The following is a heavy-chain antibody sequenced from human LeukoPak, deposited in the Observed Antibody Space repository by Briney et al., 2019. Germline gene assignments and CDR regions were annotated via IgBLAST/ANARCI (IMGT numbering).Heavy chain of an antibody. CDR2: INHSGST. CDR3: ARHMFTMVRGVGSMDV. D-gene: IGHD3-10*01. V-gene: IGHV4-34*01. CDR1: GGSFSGYY. J-gene: IGHJ6*02. Sequence: SETLSLTCAVYGGSFSGYYWSWIRQPPGKGLEWIGEINHSGSTNYNPSLKSRVTISVDTSKNQFSLKLSSVTAADTAVYYCARHMFTMVRGVGSMDVWGQGTTVTVSS.